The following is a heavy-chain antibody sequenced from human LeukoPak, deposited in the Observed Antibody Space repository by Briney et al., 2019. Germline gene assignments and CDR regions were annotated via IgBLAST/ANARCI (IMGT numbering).Heavy chain of an antibody. Sequence: PGGSLRLSCAASGFTFSSYWMSWVRQAPGKGLEWVANIKQDGSEKYYVDSVKGRFTISRDNAKNSLYLQMNSLRAEGTAVYYCAREEHSYGYIRIGYYYYYMDVWGKGTTVTVSS. D-gene: IGHD5-18*01. CDR3: AREEHSYGYIRIGYYYYYMDV. CDR1: GFTFSSYW. V-gene: IGHV3-7*01. CDR2: IKQDGSEK. J-gene: IGHJ6*03.